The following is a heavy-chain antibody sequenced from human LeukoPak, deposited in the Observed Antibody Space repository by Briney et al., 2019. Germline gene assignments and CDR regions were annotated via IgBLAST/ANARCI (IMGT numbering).Heavy chain of an antibody. V-gene: IGHV4-39*07. D-gene: IGHD3-10*01. Sequence: KPSETLSLTCTVSGGSISSSSYYWGGVRQPPGKGLEWIGSIYYSGSTYYNPSLKSRVTISVDTSKTQFSLKLSSVTAADTAVYYCASLVRGVAPFDYWGQGTLVTVSS. CDR2: IYYSGST. CDR1: GGSISSSSYY. J-gene: IGHJ4*02. CDR3: ASLVRGVAPFDY.